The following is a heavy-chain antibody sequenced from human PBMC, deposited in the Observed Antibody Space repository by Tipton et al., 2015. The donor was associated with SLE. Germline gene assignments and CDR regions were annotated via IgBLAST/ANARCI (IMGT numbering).Heavy chain of an antibody. D-gene: IGHD2-8*01. CDR2: MSGRGPNI. V-gene: IGHV3-23*01. CDR1: GFTFSSHA. J-gene: IGHJ4*02. CDR3: AKDFGVEGYSTRGFDY. Sequence: GSLRLSCAASGFTFSSHAMNWVRQAPGKGLEWVAVMSGRGPNIFYVDSVKGRFTISRDNSKNILYLQMNSLRAEDTAVYYCAKDFGVEGYSTRGFDYWGQGTLVTVSS.